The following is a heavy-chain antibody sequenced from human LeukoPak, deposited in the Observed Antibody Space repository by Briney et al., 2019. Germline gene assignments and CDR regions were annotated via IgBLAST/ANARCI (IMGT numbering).Heavy chain of an antibody. V-gene: IGHV3-30*02. CDR2: IRYDGSNK. J-gene: IGHJ6*03. CDR3: AKDSLRFLEWPPNQYYYYYYMDV. CDR1: GFTFSSYG. D-gene: IGHD3-3*01. Sequence: GGSLRLSCAASGFTFSSYGMHWVRQAPGKGLEWVAFIRYDGSNKYYADSVKGRFTISRDNSKNTLYLQMNSLRAEDTAVYYCAKDSLRFLEWPPNQYYYYYYMDVWGKGTTVTVSS.